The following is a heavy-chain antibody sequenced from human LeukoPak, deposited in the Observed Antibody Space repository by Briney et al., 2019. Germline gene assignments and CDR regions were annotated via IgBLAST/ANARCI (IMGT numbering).Heavy chain of an antibody. CDR2: ISSSSYI. V-gene: IGHV3-21*01. Sequence: GGSLRLSCAASGFTFSSCSMNWVRQAPGKGLEWVSSISSSSYIYYADSVKGRFTISRDNAKNSLYLQMNSLRAEDTAVYYCAREVRLYVRYFDYWGQGTLVTVSS. CDR3: AREVRLYVRYFDY. D-gene: IGHD5/OR15-5a*01. J-gene: IGHJ4*02. CDR1: GFTFSSCS.